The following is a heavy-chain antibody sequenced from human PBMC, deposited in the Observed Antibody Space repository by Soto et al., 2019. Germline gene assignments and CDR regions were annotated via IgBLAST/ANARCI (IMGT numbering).Heavy chain of an antibody. CDR3: AKVSYDSSGYYWSGYFHH. J-gene: IGHJ1*01. V-gene: IGHV3-23*01. D-gene: IGHD3-22*01. CDR1: GFTFTSYA. Sequence: PGGSLRLSCAASGFTFTSYAMSWVRQAPGKGLEWVSAISGSGGSTYYADSVKGRFAISRDNSKNTLYLQMNSLRAEDTAVYYCAKVSYDSSGYYWSGYFHHWGQGTLVTVSS. CDR2: ISGSGGST.